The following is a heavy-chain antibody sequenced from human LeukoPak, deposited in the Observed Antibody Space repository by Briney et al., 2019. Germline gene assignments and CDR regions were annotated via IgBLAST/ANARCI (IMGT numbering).Heavy chain of an antibody. D-gene: IGHD5-24*01. Sequence: SETLSLTCTVSGYSISSGYYWGWIRQPPGKGLEWIGSIYYSGSTYYNPSLKSRVTISVDTSKNQFSLKLSSVTAADTAVYYCARHKEEMDYWGQGTLVTVSS. CDR3: ARHKEEMDY. CDR1: GYSISSGYY. CDR2: IYYSGST. V-gene: IGHV4-38-2*02. J-gene: IGHJ4*02.